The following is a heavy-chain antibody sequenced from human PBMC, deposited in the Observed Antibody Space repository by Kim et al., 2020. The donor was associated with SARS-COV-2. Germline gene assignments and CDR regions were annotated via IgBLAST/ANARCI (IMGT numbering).Heavy chain of an antibody. CDR1: GGSISSSSYY. CDR2: IYYNGST. J-gene: IGHJ3*02. CDR3: ARSATKAYYDYVWGSYRYAFDI. V-gene: IGHV4-39*01. Sequence: SETLSLTCTVSGGSISSSSYYWGWIRQPPGKGLEWIGSIYYNGSTYYNPSLKSRVTISVDTSKNQFSLKLSSVTAADTAVYYCARSATKAYYDYVWGSYRYAFDIWGQGTMVTVSS. D-gene: IGHD3-16*02.